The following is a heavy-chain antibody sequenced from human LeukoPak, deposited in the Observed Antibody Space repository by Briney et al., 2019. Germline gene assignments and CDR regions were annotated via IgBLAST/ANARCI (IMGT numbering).Heavy chain of an antibody. J-gene: IGHJ6*02. D-gene: IGHD3-22*01. CDR3: AKDRGGGYGRAYYYYGMDV. Sequence: GGSLRLSCAASGFTFSSYWMSWVRQAPGKGLEWVSGISWNSGSIGYADSVKGRFTISRDNAKNSLYLQMNSLRAEDTALYYCAKDRGGGYGRAYYYYGMDVWGQGTTVTVSS. CDR2: ISWNSGSI. CDR1: GFTFSSYW. V-gene: IGHV3-9*01.